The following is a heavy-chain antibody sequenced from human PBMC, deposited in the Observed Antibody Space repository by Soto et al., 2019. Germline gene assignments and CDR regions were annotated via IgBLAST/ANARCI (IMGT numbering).Heavy chain of an antibody. D-gene: IGHD4-17*01. CDR3: ARHQYHYGFMNRFDP. V-gene: IGHV4-39*01. CDR1: GGSISSSDNY. Sequence: SETLSLTCSVSGGSISSSDNYWGWIRQPPGKGLEWIGTIYFAGNTYYNPSLKSRVTFSVSTSKNQFSLSLGFVTAADTAVYYCARHQYHYGFMNRFDPWGQGTLVTVSS. CDR2: IYFAGNT. J-gene: IGHJ5*02.